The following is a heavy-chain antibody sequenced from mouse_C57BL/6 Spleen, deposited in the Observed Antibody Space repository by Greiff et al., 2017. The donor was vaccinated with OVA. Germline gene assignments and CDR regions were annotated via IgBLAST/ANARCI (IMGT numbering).Heavy chain of an antibody. Sequence: QVQLQQSGPGLVQPSQSLSITCTVSGFSLTSYGVHWVRQSPGKGLEWLGVIWRGGSTDYNAAFMSRLSITKDNSKSQVFFKMNSLQADDTAIYYCAKNWGGAYYAMDYWGQGTSVTVSS. V-gene: IGHV2-5*01. CDR3: AKNWGGAYYAMDY. CDR1: GFSLTSYG. CDR2: IWRGGST. J-gene: IGHJ4*01.